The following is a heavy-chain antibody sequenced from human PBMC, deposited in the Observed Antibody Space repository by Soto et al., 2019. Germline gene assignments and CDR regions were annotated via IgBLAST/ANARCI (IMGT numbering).Heavy chain of an antibody. Sequence: QVQLVESGGRVVHPGGSLRLSCAASGFMFSRYAIHWVRQAPGKGLEWVAVISKDGSVKYYADSVRGRFSISRDKSKNTVYLEMNAMRDDDTAVFFCVRSRSGAVPDSFGYWGQGTLVTVSS. V-gene: IGHV3-30-3*01. CDR2: ISKDGSVK. CDR3: VRSRSGAVPDSFGY. D-gene: IGHD3-3*01. J-gene: IGHJ1*01. CDR1: GFMFSRYA.